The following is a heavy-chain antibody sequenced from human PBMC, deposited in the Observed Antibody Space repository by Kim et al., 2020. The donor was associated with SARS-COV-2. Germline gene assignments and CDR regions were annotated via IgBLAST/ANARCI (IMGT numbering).Heavy chain of an antibody. V-gene: IGHV1-46*01. J-gene: IGHJ6*02. Sequence: QKFQGRVTMTRYTSTSTVYMEVSSLRSEDTAVYYCAREGGDYAGSYGMDVWGQGTTVTVSS. CDR3: AREGGDYAGSYGMDV. D-gene: IGHD2-21*02.